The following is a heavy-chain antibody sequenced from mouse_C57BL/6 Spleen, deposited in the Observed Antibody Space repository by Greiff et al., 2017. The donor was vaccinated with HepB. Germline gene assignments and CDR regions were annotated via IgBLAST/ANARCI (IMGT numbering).Heavy chain of an antibody. V-gene: IGHV5-17*01. Sequence: EVKLMESGGGLVKPGGSLKLSCAASGFTFSDYGMHWVRQAPEKGLEWVAYISSGSSTIYYADTVKGRFTISRDNAKNTLFLQMTSLRSEDTAMYYCARPHDYGSSYVLYYAMDYWGQGTSVTVSS. J-gene: IGHJ4*01. CDR3: ARPHDYGSSYVLYYAMDY. CDR1: GFTFSDYG. D-gene: IGHD1-1*01. CDR2: ISSGSSTI.